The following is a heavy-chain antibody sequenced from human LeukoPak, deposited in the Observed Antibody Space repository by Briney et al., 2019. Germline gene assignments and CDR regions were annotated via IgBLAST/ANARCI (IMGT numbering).Heavy chain of an antibody. D-gene: IGHD3-22*01. J-gene: IGHJ4*02. CDR3: ARYSSSYYYDFDY. V-gene: IGHV4-39*01. CDR1: GGSISSSTYF. Sequence: PSETLSLTCTVSGGSISSSTYFWAWIRQPPGKGLEWIGSLYDSGSTYYNASLKTRVTISVDTSKNQFSLKLSSVTAADTAVYYCARYSSSYYYDFDYWGQGTLVTVSS. CDR2: LYDSGST.